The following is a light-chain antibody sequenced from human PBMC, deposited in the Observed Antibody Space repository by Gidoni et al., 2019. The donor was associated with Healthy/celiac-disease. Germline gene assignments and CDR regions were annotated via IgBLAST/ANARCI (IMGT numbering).Light chain of an antibody. J-gene: IGKJ1*01. CDR3: QQLNSYPWT. Sequence: QLTQSPSSLSASVGDRVTITCRASQGISSYLAWYQQKPGKAPKLLIYAASTLQSGVPSRFSGSGSGTDFTLTISSLQPEDFATYYCQQLNSYPWTFGQGTKVEIK. CDR1: QGISSY. CDR2: AAS. V-gene: IGKV1-9*01.